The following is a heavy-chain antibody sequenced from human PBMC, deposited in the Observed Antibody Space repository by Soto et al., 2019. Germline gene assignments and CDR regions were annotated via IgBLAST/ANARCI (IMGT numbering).Heavy chain of an antibody. CDR1: GGSISSYY. V-gene: IGHV4-59*01. D-gene: IGHD3-3*01. CDR2: IYYSGST. J-gene: IGHJ6*02. Sequence: PSETLSLTCTVSGGSISSYYWSWIRQPPGKGLEWIGYIYYSGSTNYNPSLKSRVTISVDTSKNQFSLKLSSVTAADTAVYYCARGPSGYDFWSGYGLYYYGMDVWGQGTTVTV. CDR3: ARGPSGYDFWSGYGLYYYGMDV.